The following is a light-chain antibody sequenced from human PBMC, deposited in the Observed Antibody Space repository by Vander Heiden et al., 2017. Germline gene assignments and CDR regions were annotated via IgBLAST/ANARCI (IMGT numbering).Light chain of an antibody. CDR2: KAS. CDR3: QQYNFYGS. CDR1: QSINTW. Sequence: DIQMTQSPSTLSASVGDRVTITCRASQSINTWLAWYQQKPGKAPKPLIYKASSLESGVPSMFSGSGSGTEFTLTISSLQPDDFATYYCQQYNFYGSFGQGTKVE. V-gene: IGKV1-5*03. J-gene: IGKJ1*01.